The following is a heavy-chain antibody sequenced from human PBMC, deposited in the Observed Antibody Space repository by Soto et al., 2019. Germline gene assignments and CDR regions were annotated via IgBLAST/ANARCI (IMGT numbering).Heavy chain of an antibody. V-gene: IGHV4-59*01. CDR1: GGSISSYY. CDR2: IYYSGST. J-gene: IGHJ6*02. Sequence: TSAALSLTCTFSGGSISSYYWSWIRQPPGKGLEWIGYIYYSGSTNYNPSLKRRVTISVDTSKNQFSLKLSSVTAADTAVYYCARVGVYVWGSYRYGMDVWGQGTTVTVSS. CDR3: ARVGVYVWGSYRYGMDV. D-gene: IGHD3-16*02.